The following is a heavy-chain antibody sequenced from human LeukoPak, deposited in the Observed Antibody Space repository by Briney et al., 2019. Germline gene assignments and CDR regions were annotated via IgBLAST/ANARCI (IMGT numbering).Heavy chain of an antibody. CDR1: GGSFSSYY. D-gene: IGHD6-13*01. CDR3: ARAAPGSSSWYFQPIFGMDV. CDR2: IYYSGST. J-gene: IGHJ6*02. V-gene: IGHV4-59*01. Sequence: SETLSLTCTVSGGSFSSYYWSWIRQPPGKGLEWIGYIYYSGSTNYNPSLKSRVTISVDTSKNQFSLKLSSVTAADTAVYYCARAAPGSSSWYFQPIFGMDVWGQGTTVTVSS.